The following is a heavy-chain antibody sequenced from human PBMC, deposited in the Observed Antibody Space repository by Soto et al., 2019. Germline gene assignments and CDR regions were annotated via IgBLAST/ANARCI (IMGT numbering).Heavy chain of an antibody. J-gene: IGHJ4*02. V-gene: IGHV3-11*01. CDR1: GFTFSDHY. Sequence: PGGSLRLSCAASGFTFSDHYMSWIRQAPGKGLEWVSYISDSGRTIYYADSVKGRFTISRDNARNSLYLLMNSLTADDTAVYYCARPGHNYDELIDYWGQGAQVTVSS. CDR3: ARPGHNYDELIDY. CDR2: ISDSGRTI. D-gene: IGHD4-17*01.